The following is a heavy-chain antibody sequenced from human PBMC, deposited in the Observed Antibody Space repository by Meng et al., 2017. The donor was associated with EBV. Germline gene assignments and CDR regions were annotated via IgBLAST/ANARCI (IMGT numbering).Heavy chain of an antibody. CDR3: ASESGRGYTPDY. V-gene: IGHV1-69*01. CDR2: FLPTLGAP. D-gene: IGHD3-10*01. J-gene: IGHJ4*02. Sequence: QVRLVQSAAEVKKPGSSVKVSCKTSGGPFRNYAISWVRQAPGQGLEWLGGFLPTLGAPNYAQKFHGRVSITADESTSTHYMDLSSLRSEDTAVYYCASESGRGYTPDYWGQGTLVTASS. CDR1: GGPFRNYA.